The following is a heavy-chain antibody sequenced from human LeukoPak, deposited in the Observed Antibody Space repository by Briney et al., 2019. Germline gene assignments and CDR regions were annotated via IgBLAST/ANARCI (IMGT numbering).Heavy chain of an antibody. CDR3: AKDLVRGIAVAGNWFDP. D-gene: IGHD6-19*01. CDR1: GFSFSSFA. Sequence: GGSLRLSCAASGFSFSSFAMTWVRQAPGKGLEWVSAISGSGGSTYYADSVKGRFTISRDNSKNTLYLQMNSLRAEDTAVYYCAKDLVRGIAVAGNWFDPWGQGTLVTVSS. V-gene: IGHV3-23*01. CDR2: ISGSGGST. J-gene: IGHJ5*02.